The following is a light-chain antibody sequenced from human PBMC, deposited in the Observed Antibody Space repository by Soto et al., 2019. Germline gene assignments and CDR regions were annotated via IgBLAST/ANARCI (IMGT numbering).Light chain of an antibody. J-gene: IGKJ1*01. V-gene: IGKV1-39*01. CDR1: QSISSY. CDR3: QQSYSTPTT. CDR2: AAS. Sequence: IQMTQSPSYMSASVGNRITSTSRASQSISSYLNWYQQKPGKAPKLLIYAASSLQSGVPSRFSGSGSGTDFTLTISSLQPEEFATYYCQQSYSTPTTFGQGTKVDIK.